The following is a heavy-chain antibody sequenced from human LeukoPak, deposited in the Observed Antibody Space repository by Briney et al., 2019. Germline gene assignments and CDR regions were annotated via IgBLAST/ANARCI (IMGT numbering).Heavy chain of an antibody. Sequence: ASVKVSCKASGDIFKRYGVTWARQAPGQGPEWMGWVRPYNGDPEYAQKFQGRVTMSTDTSTDTSYMELRSLGSDDTAVYYCARPYSANWHPHPYRMDVWGQGTTVIVSS. V-gene: IGHV1-18*04. J-gene: IGHJ6*02. D-gene: IGHD1-1*01. CDR3: ARPYSANWHPHPYRMDV. CDR1: GDIFKRYG. CDR2: VRPYNGDP.